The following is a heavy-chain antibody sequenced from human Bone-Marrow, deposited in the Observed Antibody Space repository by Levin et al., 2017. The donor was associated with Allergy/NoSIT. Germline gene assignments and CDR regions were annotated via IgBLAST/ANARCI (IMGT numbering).Heavy chain of an antibody. Sequence: GGSLRLSCAASGFTFSIHTMTWVRQGPGKGLEWVAVISGSGGSTYHADSVKGRITISRDNSKNTVYLQMNSLRADDTAVYFCAKDLNDYYDMSYGMDVWGQGTTVTVSS. CDR2: ISGSGGST. V-gene: IGHV3-23*01. CDR1: GFTFSIHT. D-gene: IGHD3-22*01. J-gene: IGHJ6*02. CDR3: AKDLNDYYDMSYGMDV.